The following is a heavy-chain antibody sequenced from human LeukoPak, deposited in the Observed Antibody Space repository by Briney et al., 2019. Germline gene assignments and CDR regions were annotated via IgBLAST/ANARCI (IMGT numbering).Heavy chain of an antibody. V-gene: IGHV4-38-2*02. CDR1: GYSISSGYY. CDR3: ARDYYGSGSTNLFDP. CDR2: IYHSGST. J-gene: IGHJ5*02. D-gene: IGHD3-10*01. Sequence: SETLSLTCTVSGYSISSGYYWGWIRQPPGKGLEWIGSIYHSGSTYYNPSLKSRVTISVDTSKNQFSLKLSSVTAADTAVYYCARDYYGSGSTNLFDPWGQGTLVTGSS.